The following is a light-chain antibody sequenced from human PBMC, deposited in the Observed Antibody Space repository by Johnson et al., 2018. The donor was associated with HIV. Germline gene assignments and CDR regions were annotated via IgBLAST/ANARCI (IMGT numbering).Light chain of an antibody. J-gene: IGLJ1*01. Sequence: QSVLTQPPSVSAAPGQKVTISCSGSSSTIGNNYISWYHLLPGTPPKLLIFKNNERPSGIPDRFSASKSGTSATLGITGLQTGDAGDYYCGTWRTSLSGGGVFGTGTKVTVL. CDR3: GTWRTSLSGGGV. CDR1: SSTIGNNY. CDR2: KNN. V-gene: IGLV1-51*02.